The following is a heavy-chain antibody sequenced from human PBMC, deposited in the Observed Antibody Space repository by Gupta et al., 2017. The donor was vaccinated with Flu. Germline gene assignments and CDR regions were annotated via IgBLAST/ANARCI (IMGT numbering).Heavy chain of an antibody. D-gene: IGHD6-19*01. Sequence: EVQLVESGGGLVQPGGSLRPSCTASGFSFSSYEMHWVRQAPGKGLEWVSYINSSSSTTYYAESVKGRFTISRDHTKNSLYLHMNSLRAEDTATYYCARAPGIPVVHTDFSWYFDLCGRGTLVTVSS. CDR3: ARAPGIPVVHTDFSWYFDL. J-gene: IGHJ2*01. CDR2: INSSSSTT. CDR1: GFSFSSYE. V-gene: IGHV3-48*03.